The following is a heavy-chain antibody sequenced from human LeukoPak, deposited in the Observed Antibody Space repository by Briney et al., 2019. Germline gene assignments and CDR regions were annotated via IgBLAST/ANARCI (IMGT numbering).Heavy chain of an antibody. D-gene: IGHD2-2*01. CDR2: INPNSGGT. V-gene: IGHV1-2*06. Sequence: GASVKVSCKASGYTFTGYHMHWVRQAPGQGLEWMGRINPNSGGTNYAQKFQGRVTMTRDTSISTAYMELSRLRSDDTAVYYCARDGGVVPAAWDGFDFWGQGTMVTVSS. CDR3: ARDGGVVPAAWDGFDF. CDR1: GYTFTGYH. J-gene: IGHJ3*01.